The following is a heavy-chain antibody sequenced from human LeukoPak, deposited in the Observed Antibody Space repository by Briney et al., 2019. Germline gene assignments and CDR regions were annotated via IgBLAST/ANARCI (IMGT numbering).Heavy chain of an antibody. J-gene: IGHJ6*04. CDR1: GFTFSSYG. D-gene: IGHD6-19*01. V-gene: IGHV3-33*01. CDR2: IWYDGSNK. Sequence: GRSLRLSCAASGFTFSSYGMHWVRQAPGKGLEWVAVIWYDGSNKYHADSVKGRFTISRGNSKNTLYLQMNSLRAEDTAVYYCARQWLENYYGMDVWGKGTTVTVSS. CDR3: ARQWLENYYGMDV.